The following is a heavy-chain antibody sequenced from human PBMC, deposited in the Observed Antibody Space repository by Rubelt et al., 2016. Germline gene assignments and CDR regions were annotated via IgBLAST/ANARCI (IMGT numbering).Heavy chain of an antibody. D-gene: IGHD2-8*01. CDR1: GFTVSNNY. CDR3: TTGRPYCTDGVCYSKFDY. J-gene: IGHJ4*02. CDR2: IYSGGKT. Sequence: GGGVFQPGGSLRHSCAASGFTVSNNYINWVRQAPGKGLEWVSVIYSGGKTYYGDPVKGRFTISRDNSKNTLYLQMNSLKTEDTAVYYCTTGRPYCTDGVCYSKFDYWGQGTLVTVSS. V-gene: IGHV3-53*01.